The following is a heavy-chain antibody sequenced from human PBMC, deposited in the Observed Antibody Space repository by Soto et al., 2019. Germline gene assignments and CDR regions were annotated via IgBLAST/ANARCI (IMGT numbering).Heavy chain of an antibody. CDR2: IYYSGST. Sequence: SETLSLTCTVSGGSISSYYWSWIRQPPGKGLEWIGYIYYSGSTNYNPSLKSRVTISVDTSKNHFSLKLSSVTAADTAVDDCARDKTRTELGFDYGGQGTLVTVSS. V-gene: IGHV4-59*01. CDR1: GGSISSYY. D-gene: IGHD7-27*01. CDR3: ARDKTRTELGFDY. J-gene: IGHJ4*02.